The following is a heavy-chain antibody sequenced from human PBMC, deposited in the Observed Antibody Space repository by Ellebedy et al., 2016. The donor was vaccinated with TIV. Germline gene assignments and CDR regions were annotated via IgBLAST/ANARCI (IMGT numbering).Heavy chain of an antibody. V-gene: IGHV1-18*04. D-gene: IGHD5-12*01. CDR3: ARYRLGEGSGYEFLDY. Sequence: ASVKVSCKASGYTFTSYGIIWVRQAPGQGLEWMGWISAYNGNTHYAQKLQGRVIMTTDTSTSTASMELRSLRSDDTAVYYCARYRLGEGSGYEFLDYWGQGTLVTVSS. J-gene: IGHJ4*02. CDR2: ISAYNGNT. CDR1: GYTFTSYG.